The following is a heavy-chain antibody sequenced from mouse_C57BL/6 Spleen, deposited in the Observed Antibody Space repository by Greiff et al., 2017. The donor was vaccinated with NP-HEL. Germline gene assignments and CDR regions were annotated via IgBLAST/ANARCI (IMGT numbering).Heavy chain of an antibody. CDR1: GYTFTNYW. V-gene: IGHV1-63*01. Sequence: VQLQQSGAELVRPGTSVKMSCKASGYTFTNYWIGWAKQRPGHGLEWIGDIYPGGGYTNYNEQFKGKATLTAAKSSSPAYMQFSSLTSEDSAIYYCARGGYYGSTWYFDVWGTGTTVTVSS. CDR3: ARGGYYGSTWYFDV. CDR2: IYPGGGYT. D-gene: IGHD1-1*01. J-gene: IGHJ1*03.